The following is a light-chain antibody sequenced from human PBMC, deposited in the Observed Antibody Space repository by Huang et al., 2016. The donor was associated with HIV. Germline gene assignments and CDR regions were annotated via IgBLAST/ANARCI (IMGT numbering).Light chain of an antibody. CDR2: KAS. Sequence: DIQMTQFPSSLSASVGDRVTSSCRASQNINRWVAWYQQKPGKAPKVLIYKASSLESGVPSRFSGSGSGTEFTLTISSLQPDDSAIYYCQQYNNYSRTFGQGTKLEIK. V-gene: IGKV1-5*03. J-gene: IGKJ2*01. CDR1: QNINRW. CDR3: QQYNNYSRT.